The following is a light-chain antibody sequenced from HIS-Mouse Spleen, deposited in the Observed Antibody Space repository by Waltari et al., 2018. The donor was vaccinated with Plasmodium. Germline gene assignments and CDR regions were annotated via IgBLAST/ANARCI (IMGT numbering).Light chain of an antibody. V-gene: IGLV3-21*03. J-gene: IGLJ2*01. Sequence: SYVLTQPPSVSVAPGKTARNTGGGNNIGRKSVHWDQQKPGQAPVLVVYDDSDRPSGIPERFSGSNSGNTATLTISRVEAGDEADYYCQVWDSSSDHVVFGGGTKLTVL. CDR2: DDS. CDR1: NIGRKS. CDR3: QVWDSSSDHVV.